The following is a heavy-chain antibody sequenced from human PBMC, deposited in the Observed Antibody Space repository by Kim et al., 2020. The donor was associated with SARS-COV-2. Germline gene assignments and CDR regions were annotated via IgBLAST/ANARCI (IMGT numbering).Heavy chain of an antibody. V-gene: IGHV4-59*01. Sequence: SETLSLTCTVSGGSISSYYWSWIRQPPGKGLEWIGYFYYSGSTNYNPSLKSRVTISVDTSKNQFSLKLSSVTAADTAVYYCARGTPFDYWGQGTLVTVSS. J-gene: IGHJ4*02. CDR2: FYYSGST. CDR3: ARGTPFDY. CDR1: GGSISSYY.